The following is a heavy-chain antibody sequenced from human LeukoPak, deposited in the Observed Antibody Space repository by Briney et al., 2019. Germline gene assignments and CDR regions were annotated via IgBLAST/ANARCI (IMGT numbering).Heavy chain of an antibody. Sequence: GGSLRLSCAASGFTFSNYAMSWVRQAPGKGLEWVSVISGSGGSTYSADSVKGRFTISRDNSKNTLYLQMNSLRAEDTAVYYCGKGAWRILGGFFQPWGQGTLVTVSS. J-gene: IGHJ1*01. CDR3: GKGAWRILGGFFQP. CDR1: GFTFSNYA. D-gene: IGHD3-16*01. CDR2: ISGSGGST. V-gene: IGHV3-23*01.